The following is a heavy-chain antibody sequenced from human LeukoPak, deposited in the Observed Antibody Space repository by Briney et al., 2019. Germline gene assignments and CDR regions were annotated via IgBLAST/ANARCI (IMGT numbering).Heavy chain of an antibody. CDR1: GFTFSSYA. D-gene: IGHD6-19*01. V-gene: IGHV3-23*01. Sequence: GGSLRLSCAASGFTFSSYAMSWVRQAAGKGLEWVSTISGSGGNTYYADSVKGRFTISRDKSKNTLYLQMNSLRAEDTAVYYCAKRHSSGWWSIDYWGQGTLVTVSS. CDR2: ISGSGGNT. J-gene: IGHJ4*02. CDR3: AKRHSSGWWSIDY.